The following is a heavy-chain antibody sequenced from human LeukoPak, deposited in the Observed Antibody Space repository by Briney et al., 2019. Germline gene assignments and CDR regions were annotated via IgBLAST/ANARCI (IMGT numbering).Heavy chain of an antibody. CDR1: GFTFSSYS. CDR2: ISSSSSTI. J-gene: IGHJ5*02. Sequence: GGSLRLSCAASGFTFSSYSMNWVRQAPGKGLEWVSYISSSSSTIYYADSVKGRFTISRDNAKNSLYLQMNSLRAEDTAVYYCARLGLEVGGPNWFDPWGQGTLVTVSS. V-gene: IGHV3-48*01. D-gene: IGHD1-1*01. CDR3: ARLGLEVGGPNWFDP.